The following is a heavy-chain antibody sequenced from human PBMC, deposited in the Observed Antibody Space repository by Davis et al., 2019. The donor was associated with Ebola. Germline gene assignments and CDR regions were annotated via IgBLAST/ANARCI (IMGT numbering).Heavy chain of an antibody. V-gene: IGHV3-21*01. J-gene: IGHJ4*02. CDR3: AREVAVNYFDY. Sequence: GGSLRLSCAASGFTFSIYGMNWVRQAPGKGLEWVSSISSSSSYIYQADSVKGRFTISRDNAKNSLYLQMNSLRAEDTAVYYCAREVAVNYFDYWGQGTLVTVSS. CDR2: ISSSSSYI. D-gene: IGHD6-19*01. CDR1: GFTFSIYG.